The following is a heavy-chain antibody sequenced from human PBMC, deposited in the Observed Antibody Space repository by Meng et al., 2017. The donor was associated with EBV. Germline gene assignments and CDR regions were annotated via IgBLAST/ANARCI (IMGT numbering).Heavy chain of an antibody. CDR1: GYTFTSYG. CDR2: ISAYNGNT. J-gene: IGHJ4*02. V-gene: IGHV1-18*01. Sequence: QGQRGPSGGEVKKPGASVKVSCKAAGYTFTSYGISWVRQAPGQGLEWMGWISAYNGNTNYAQKLQGRVTMTTDTSTSTAYMELRSLRSDNTAVYYCACRGDRTDYWGQGTLVTVSS. D-gene: IGHD2-21*02. CDR3: ACRGDRTDY.